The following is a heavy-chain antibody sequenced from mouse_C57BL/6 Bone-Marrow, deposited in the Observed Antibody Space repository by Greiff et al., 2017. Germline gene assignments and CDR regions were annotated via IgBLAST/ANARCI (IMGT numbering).Heavy chain of an antibody. J-gene: IGHJ2*01. Sequence: EVQLMESGGDLVKPGGSLKLSCAASGFTFSSYGMSWVRQTPDKRLEWVATISSGGSYTYYPHSVKGRFTFSRDNSKNTLYLQMSSLKSEYTATYYCATLYYYGSSPYSFDYWGQGTTLTVSS. CDR2: ISSGGSYT. CDR3: ATLYYYGSSPYSFDY. D-gene: IGHD1-1*01. CDR1: GFTFSSYG. V-gene: IGHV5-6*01.